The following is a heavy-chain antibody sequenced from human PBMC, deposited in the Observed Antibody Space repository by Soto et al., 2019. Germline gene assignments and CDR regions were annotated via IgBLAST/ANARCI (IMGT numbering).Heavy chain of an antibody. Sequence: SETLSLTCTVSGGSISSYYLSWIRQPPGKGLEWIGYIYYSGSTNYNPSLKSRVTISVDTSKNQFSLKLSSVTAADTAVYYCERLQTVYPDYWGQGPLVTVPS. CDR2: IYYSGST. D-gene: IGHD3-9*01. V-gene: IGHV4-59*08. CDR1: GGSISSYY. CDR3: ERLQTVYPDY. J-gene: IGHJ4*02.